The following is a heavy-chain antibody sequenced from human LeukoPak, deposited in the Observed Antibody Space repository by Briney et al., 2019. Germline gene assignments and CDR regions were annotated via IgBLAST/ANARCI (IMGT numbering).Heavy chain of an antibody. J-gene: IGHJ4*02. V-gene: IGHV3-21*01. D-gene: IGHD6-19*01. CDR2: ISSDSNYI. Sequence: GGSLRLSCAASGFTVSSSYMSWVRQAPGKGLEWLSAISSDSNYIYYADSVKGRFTISRDNAKNSLYLQINSLRAEDTAVYYCARDGSGWSRDYWGQGTLVIVSS. CDR3: ARDGSGWSRDY. CDR1: GFTVSSSY.